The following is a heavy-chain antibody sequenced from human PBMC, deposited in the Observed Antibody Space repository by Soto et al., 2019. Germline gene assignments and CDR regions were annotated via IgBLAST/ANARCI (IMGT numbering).Heavy chain of an antibody. CDR1: GGTFSSYS. D-gene: IGHD1-26*01. J-gene: IGHJ4*02. V-gene: IGHV1-69*01. CDR2: IIPIFGTA. CDR3: ARDGGRHSGGIDY. Sequence: QVQLVQSGAEVKKPGSSVKVSCKASGGTFSSYSINWVRQAPGQGLEWMGEIIPIFGTANYAQKFQGRVKITADESPSTAYMALSSLRSEDTAVYYCARDGGRHSGGIDYWGQGTRVTVSS.